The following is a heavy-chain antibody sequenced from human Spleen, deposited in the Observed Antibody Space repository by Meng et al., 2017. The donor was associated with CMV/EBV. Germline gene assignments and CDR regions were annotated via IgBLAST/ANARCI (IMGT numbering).Heavy chain of an antibody. CDR3: ARQSYGSGSYDYHYYAMDV. V-gene: IGHV5-51*01. CDR1: GDKFTTYW. J-gene: IGHJ6*02. Sequence: GGSLRLSCKDSGDKFTTYWIGWVRQMPGKGLEWMGIIYPGDSDTRYSPSFQGQVTISVDKSISTTYLQWSSLKASDTAMYYCARQSYGSGSYDYHYYAMDVWGQGTTVTVSS. CDR2: IYPGDSDT. D-gene: IGHD3-10*01.